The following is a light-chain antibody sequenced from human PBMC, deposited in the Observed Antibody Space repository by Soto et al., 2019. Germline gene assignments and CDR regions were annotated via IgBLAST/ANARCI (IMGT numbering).Light chain of an antibody. CDR3: QAYDYSLTASV. Sequence: QSVLTQPPSASETPGQRVTISCSGSSSNIGAGYDVHWYQQLPGAAPKLVIFGNRNRPSGVPERFSGSKSGTSASLAITGLQAEDEADYYCQAYDYSLTASVFGGGTKVTVL. CDR2: GNR. CDR1: SSNIGAGYD. J-gene: IGLJ3*02. V-gene: IGLV1-40*01.